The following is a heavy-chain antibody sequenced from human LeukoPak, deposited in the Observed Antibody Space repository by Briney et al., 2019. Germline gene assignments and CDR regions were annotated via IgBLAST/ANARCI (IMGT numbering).Heavy chain of an antibody. Sequence: PSETLSLTCAVYGGSFSGYYWSWIRQPPGKGLEWIGEINHSGSTNYNPSPKSRVTISVDTSKNQFSLKLSSVTAADTAVYYCARAGVTTPVDYWGQGTLVTVSS. CDR1: GGSFSGYY. V-gene: IGHV4-34*01. D-gene: IGHD4-17*01. CDR3: ARAGVTTPVDY. J-gene: IGHJ4*02. CDR2: INHSGST.